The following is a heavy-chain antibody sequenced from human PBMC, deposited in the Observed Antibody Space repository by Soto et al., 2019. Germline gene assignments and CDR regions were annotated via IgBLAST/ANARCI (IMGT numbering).Heavy chain of an antibody. CDR3: ASSGWWYFDY. J-gene: IGHJ4*02. CDR1: GGSISSSSYY. D-gene: IGHD6-19*01. V-gene: IGHV4-39*01. CDR2: MYYSGST. Sequence: SETLSLTCTVSGGSISSSSYYWGWIRQPPGKGLEWIGSMYYSGSTYYNPSLKSRVTISVDTSKNQFSLKLSSVTAADTAVYYCASSGWWYFDYWGQGTLVTV.